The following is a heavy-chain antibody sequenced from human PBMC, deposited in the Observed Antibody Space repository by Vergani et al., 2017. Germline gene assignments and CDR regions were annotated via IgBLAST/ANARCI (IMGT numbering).Heavy chain of an antibody. CDR1: GFTFSSYA. D-gene: IGHD6-13*01. V-gene: IGHV3-23*01. Sequence: EVQLLESGGGLVQPGGSLRLSCAASGFTFSSYAMSWVRQAPGKGLEWVSAISGSGGSTYYADSVKGRFTISRDNSKNTLYLQMNSLRAEDTAVYYCAKAITKAAAPWGYYYYGMDVWCQGTTVTVSS. CDR3: AKAITKAAAPWGYYYYGMDV. J-gene: IGHJ6*02. CDR2: ISGSGGST.